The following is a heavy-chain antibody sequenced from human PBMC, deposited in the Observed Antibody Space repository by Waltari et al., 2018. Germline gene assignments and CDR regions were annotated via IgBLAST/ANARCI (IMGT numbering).Heavy chain of an antibody. V-gene: IGHV4-34*01. J-gene: IGHJ4*02. CDR3: ARGGGYSSARDFDY. D-gene: IGHD6-19*01. Sequence: QVQLQQWGAGLLKPSETLSLTCAVYGGSFSGYYWSWIRQPPGKGLEWIGEINHSGSTNYNPSLKSRVTISVDTSKNQFSLKLSSVTAADTAVYYCARGGGYSSARDFDYWGQGTLVTVSS. CDR1: GGSFSGYY. CDR2: INHSGST.